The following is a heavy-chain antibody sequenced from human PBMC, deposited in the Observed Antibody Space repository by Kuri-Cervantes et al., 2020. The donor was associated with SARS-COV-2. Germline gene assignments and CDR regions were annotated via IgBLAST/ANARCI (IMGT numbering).Heavy chain of an antibody. Sequence: GGSLRLSCAASGFTFDDYAMHWVRQAPGKGLEWVSGISWNSGSIGYADSVKGRFTISRDNAKNSLYLQMNSLRAEDTALYYCAKGLFFAAAGPDAFDIWGQGTMVTVSS. V-gene: IGHV3-9*01. J-gene: IGHJ3*02. CDR1: GFTFDDYA. CDR2: ISWNSGSI. CDR3: AKGLFFAAAGPDAFDI. D-gene: IGHD6-13*01.